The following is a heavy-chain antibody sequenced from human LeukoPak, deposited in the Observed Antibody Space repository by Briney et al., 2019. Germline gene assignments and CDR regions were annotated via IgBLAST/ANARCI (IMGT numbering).Heavy chain of an antibody. V-gene: IGHV4-34*01. J-gene: IGHJ5*02. CDR2: INHSGST. D-gene: IGHD3-10*01. CDR1: GFTFSSYW. CDR3: ARTYYYGSGSYYNLINWFDP. Sequence: GSLRLSCAASGFTFSSYWMSWVRQAPGKGLEWIGEINHSGSTNYNPSLKSRVTISVDTSKNQFSLKLSSVTAADTAVYYCARTYYYGSGSYYNLINWFDPWGQGTLVTVSS.